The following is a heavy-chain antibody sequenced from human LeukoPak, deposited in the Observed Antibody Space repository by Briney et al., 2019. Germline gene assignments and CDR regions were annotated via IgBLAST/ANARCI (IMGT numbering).Heavy chain of an antibody. CDR1: GFTFSSNA. Sequence: GGSLRLSCAASGFTFSSNAMSWVRQAPGKGLEWVSGISGSGSNTYYADSVKGRFTISRDNAKNSLYLQMNSLRAEDTAVYYCAKGLGITMIVVVIVAFDIWGQGTMVTVSS. CDR2: ISGSGSNT. CDR3: AKGLGITMIVVVIVAFDI. V-gene: IGHV3-23*01. J-gene: IGHJ3*02. D-gene: IGHD3-22*01.